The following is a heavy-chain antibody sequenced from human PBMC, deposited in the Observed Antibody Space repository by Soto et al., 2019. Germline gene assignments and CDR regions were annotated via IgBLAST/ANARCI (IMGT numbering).Heavy chain of an antibody. J-gene: IGHJ3*02. Sequence: QAQLVQSGAEMKKPGASVKVSCKATGYTFSAYTMNWVRQAHGQSLECMGWINDGSGNTKYSQNFQGRVSINRDTSASTDYMELTGLTSEDTAVYYCARDTETLGPRANDALDIWGQGTMVTVSS. V-gene: IGHV1-3*01. D-gene: IGHD3-3*02. CDR1: GYTFSAYT. CDR2: INDGSGNT. CDR3: ARDTETLGPRANDALDI.